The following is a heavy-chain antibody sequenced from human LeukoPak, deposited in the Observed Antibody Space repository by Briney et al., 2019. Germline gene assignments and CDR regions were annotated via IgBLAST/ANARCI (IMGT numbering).Heavy chain of an antibody. D-gene: IGHD1-26*01. Sequence: GGSLRLSCAASGFTFSSYWKSWVRQAPGKGLEWVANIKQDGSEKHYVDSVKGRFTISRDNAKNSLYLQMNSLRAEDTAMYYCARDKIVGATYFDFWGQGTLVTVSS. CDR2: IKQDGSEK. CDR1: GFTFSSYW. J-gene: IGHJ4*02. V-gene: IGHV3-7*01. CDR3: ARDKIVGATYFDF.